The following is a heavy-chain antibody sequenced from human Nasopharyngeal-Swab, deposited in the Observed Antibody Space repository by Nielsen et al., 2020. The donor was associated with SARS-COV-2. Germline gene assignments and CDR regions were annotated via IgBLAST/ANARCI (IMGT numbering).Heavy chain of an antibody. V-gene: IGHV3-49*04. CDR2: IRSKAYGGTT. D-gene: IGHD2-21*02. CDR3: AREIGVLRHIVVVTAIPWFDP. J-gene: IGHJ5*02. Sequence: GESLKISCTASGFTFGDYAMSWVRQAPGKGLEWVGFIRSKAYGGTTEYAASVKGRFTISRDNAKNSLYLQMNSLRAEDTAVYYCAREIGVLRHIVVVTAIPWFDPWGQGTLVTVSS. CDR1: GFTFGDYA.